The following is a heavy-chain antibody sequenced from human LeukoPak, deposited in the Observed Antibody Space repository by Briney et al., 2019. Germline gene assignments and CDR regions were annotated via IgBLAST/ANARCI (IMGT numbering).Heavy chain of an antibody. Sequence: GGSLRLSCAASGFTFSSYEMNWVRQAPGKGLEWVSYISSSGSTIYYPDSVKGLFTISRDNAKNSLYLQMNSLRAEDTAVYYCAELGITMIGGVWGKGTTVTISS. CDR2: ISSSGSTI. CDR3: AELGITMIGGV. V-gene: IGHV3-48*03. D-gene: IGHD3-10*02. CDR1: GFTFSSYE. J-gene: IGHJ6*04.